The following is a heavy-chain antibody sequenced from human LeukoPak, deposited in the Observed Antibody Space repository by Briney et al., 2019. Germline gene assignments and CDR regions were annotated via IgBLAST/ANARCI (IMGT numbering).Heavy chain of an antibody. Sequence: AGGSLRLSCAASGFTFSSYWMSWVRQAPGKGLEWVANIKQDGSEKYYVDSVKGRFTIPRDNAKNSLYLQMNSLRAEDTAVYYCATYPYGDSGNYFDSWGQGTLVTVSS. CDR3: ATYPYGDSGNYFDS. D-gene: IGHD4-17*01. V-gene: IGHV3-7*01. J-gene: IGHJ4*02. CDR2: IKQDGSEK. CDR1: GFTFSSYW.